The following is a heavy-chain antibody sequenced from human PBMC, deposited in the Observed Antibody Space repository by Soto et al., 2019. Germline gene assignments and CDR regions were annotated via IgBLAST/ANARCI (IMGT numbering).Heavy chain of an antibody. CDR2: ISGSGGST. J-gene: IGHJ3*02. CDR1: GFTFSSYA. V-gene: IGHV3-23*01. D-gene: IGHD3-22*01. CDR3: AKVSSPIVVVIPDAFDI. Sequence: GGSLRLSCAASGFTFSSYAMSWVRQAPGKGLEWVSAISGSGGSTYYADSVKGRFTISRDNSKNTLYLQMNSLRAEDTAVYYCAKVSSPIVVVIPDAFDIWGQGTMVTVSS.